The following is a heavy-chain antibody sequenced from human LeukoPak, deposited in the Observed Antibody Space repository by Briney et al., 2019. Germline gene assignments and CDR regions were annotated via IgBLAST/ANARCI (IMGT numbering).Heavy chain of an antibody. CDR1: GFTFSSYW. V-gene: IGHV3-74*01. J-gene: IGHJ4*02. CDR2: IKNDGSII. CDR3: AKALRQIAPFDY. D-gene: IGHD2-15*01. Sequence: PGGSLRLSCAAPGFTFSSYWMHWVRQAPGKGLVWVSRIKNDGSIIDYADSVKGRFTISRDNSKNTLYPQMNSLRAEDTAVYYCAKALRQIAPFDYWGQGTLVTVSS.